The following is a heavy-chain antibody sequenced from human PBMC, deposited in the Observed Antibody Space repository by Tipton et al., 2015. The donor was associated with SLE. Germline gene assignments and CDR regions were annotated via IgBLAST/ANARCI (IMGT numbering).Heavy chain of an antibody. V-gene: IGHV3-21*01. D-gene: IGHD2-2*01. CDR2: ISSSGNYV. CDR1: GFTFNTYS. Sequence: GSLRLSCAASGFTFNTYSMNWVRQAPGKGLEWVSSISSSGNYVYYADSVKGRFTVSRDYAKNSLYLQMNRLRAEDTAVYYCAPLGYCSSSRCYLGALGYWGQGTQVTVSS. CDR3: APLGYCSSSRCYLGALGY. J-gene: IGHJ4*02.